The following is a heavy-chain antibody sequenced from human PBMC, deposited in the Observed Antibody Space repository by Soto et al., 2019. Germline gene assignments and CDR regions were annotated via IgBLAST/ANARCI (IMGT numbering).Heavy chain of an antibody. D-gene: IGHD3-16*01. CDR3: AKTKDGGFDP. CDR2: FHYSLNT. J-gene: IGHJ5*02. V-gene: IGHV4-59*01. Sequence: QVQLQESGPGLVRPSETLSLTCTVSGDSITSNYWSWIRQSPGQGLEWIGYFHYSLNTNYNPSLKSRVIISVDTSKNQFFLKLTSVTAADTAMYYCAKTKDGGFDPWGQGILVTVSS. CDR1: GDSITSNY.